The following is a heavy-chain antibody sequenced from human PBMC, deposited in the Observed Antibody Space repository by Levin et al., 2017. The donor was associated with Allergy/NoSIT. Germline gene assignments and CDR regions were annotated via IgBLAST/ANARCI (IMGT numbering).Heavy chain of an antibody. CDR3: AKGKGSTSPLDV. D-gene: IGHD2-2*01. Sequence: HPGGSLRLSCRASGFDFSDYGMHWVRQSPGKGLEWVAVIAYDGSKTYVADSVKGRFTISRDNSKNTLHLQMNSLRRDDTGVYYCAKGKGSTSPLDVWGQGTTVSVSS. CDR1: GFDFSDYG. V-gene: IGHV3-30*18. CDR2: IAYDGSKT. J-gene: IGHJ6*02.